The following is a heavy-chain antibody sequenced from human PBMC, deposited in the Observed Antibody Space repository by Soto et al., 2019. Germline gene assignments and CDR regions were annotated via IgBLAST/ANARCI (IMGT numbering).Heavy chain of an antibody. CDR3: AKTGYSGYDPFY. J-gene: IGHJ4*02. V-gene: IGHV3-23*01. Sequence: EVQLLESGGGLVQPGGSLRLSCAASGFAFSSSAMTWVRQSPGKGLEWVSAISGLGLNTYYADSVKGRFTISRDNSKNTLYLEVNSLRVDDTAVYYCAKTGYSGYDPFYWGQGTLVTVSS. CDR2: ISGLGLNT. D-gene: IGHD5-12*01. CDR1: GFAFSSSA.